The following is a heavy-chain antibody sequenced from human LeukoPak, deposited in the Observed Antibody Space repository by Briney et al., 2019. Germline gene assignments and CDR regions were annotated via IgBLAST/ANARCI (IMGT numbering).Heavy chain of an antibody. J-gene: IGHJ3*02. Sequence: SETLSLTCTVSGGSISSYYWSWIRQPPGKGLEWIGYIYYSGSTNYNPSLKSRVTISVDTSKNQFSLKLSSVTAADTAVYYCARRAYYDILTRIPDAFDIWGQGTMVTVSS. D-gene: IGHD3-9*01. V-gene: IGHV4-59*08. CDR2: IYYSGST. CDR3: ARRAYYDILTRIPDAFDI. CDR1: GGSISSYY.